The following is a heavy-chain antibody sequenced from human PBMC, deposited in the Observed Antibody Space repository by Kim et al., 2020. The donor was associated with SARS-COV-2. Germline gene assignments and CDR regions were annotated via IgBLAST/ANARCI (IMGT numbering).Heavy chain of an antibody. CDR3: ARDRQRAGTGVDS. D-gene: IGHD1-1*01. Sequence: SAPSRKGRITISHTTFQNQFSLQLNSMTAEDTAVYYCARDRQRAGTGVDSWGQGTLVTVSS. V-gene: IGHV6-1*01. J-gene: IGHJ4*02.